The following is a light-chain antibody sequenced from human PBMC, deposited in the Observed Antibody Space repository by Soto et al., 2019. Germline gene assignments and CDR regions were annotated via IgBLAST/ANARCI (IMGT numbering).Light chain of an antibody. CDR2: GAS. V-gene: IGKV3-20*01. Sequence: EVGWTQCPGTLSLSPGERATLSCRASQSVSSNYLAWYQQKPGQAPRPLIYGASSRATGIPDRFSGSGAGTDFTLTISRLESEDFAVYYCQQYGSSPWTFGQGTKV. CDR1: QSVSSNY. J-gene: IGKJ1*01. CDR3: QQYGSSPWT.